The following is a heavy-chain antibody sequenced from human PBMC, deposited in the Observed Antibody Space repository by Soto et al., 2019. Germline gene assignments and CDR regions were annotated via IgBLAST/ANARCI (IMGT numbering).Heavy chain of an antibody. J-gene: IGHJ4*02. Sequence: PSETLSLTCTVSGGSISSYYWSLIRQPPGKGLEWIGYIYYSGSTNYNPSLKSRVTISVDTSKNQLSLKLSSVTAADTAVYYCASGPLDADYFDYWGQGTLVTVSS. D-gene: IGHD1-1*01. CDR3: ASGPLDADYFDY. CDR1: GGSISSYY. CDR2: IYYSGST. V-gene: IGHV4-59*01.